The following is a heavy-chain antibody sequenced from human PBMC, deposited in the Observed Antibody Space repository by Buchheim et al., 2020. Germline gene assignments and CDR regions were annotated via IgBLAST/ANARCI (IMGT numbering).Heavy chain of an antibody. D-gene: IGHD1-14*01. V-gene: IGHV3-11*06. CDR1: GFTFSDHY. CDR3: TRGHHSMDV. CDR2: IGLSTSDT. J-gene: IGHJ6*02. Sequence: QVQLVESGGGLVKPGGSLRLCCAASGFTFSDHYMSWIRQAPGKGLEWVSYIGLSTSDTDYADSVNGRFTISRDNAKNSLCLQMNSLRVEDTAVYYCTRGHHSMDVWGQGTT.